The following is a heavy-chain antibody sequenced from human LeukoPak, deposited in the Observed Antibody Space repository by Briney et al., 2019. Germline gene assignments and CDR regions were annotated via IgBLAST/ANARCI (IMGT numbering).Heavy chain of an antibody. CDR1: GFTFSSYS. V-gene: IGHV3-21*01. D-gene: IGHD3-16*02. CDR3: ARDKNYVWGSYRYPSMDV. CDR2: ISSSSSYI. J-gene: IGHJ6*03. Sequence: GGSLRLSCAASGFTFSSYSMNWVRQAPGKGLEWVSSISSSSSYIYYADSVKGRFTISRDNAKNSLYLQMNSLRDEDTAGYYCARDKNYVWGSYRYPSMDVWGKGTTVTVSS.